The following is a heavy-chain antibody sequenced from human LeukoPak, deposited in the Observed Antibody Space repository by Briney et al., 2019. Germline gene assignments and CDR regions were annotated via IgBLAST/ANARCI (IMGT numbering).Heavy chain of an antibody. Sequence: GGSLRLSCAASGFTFSNYNLNWVRQAPGKGLEWVSYISTSSGTVFYADSVKGRFTISRDNAKNSLYLQMNSLGAEDTAVYYRARGGDPDYWGQGTLVTVSS. CDR2: ISTSSGTV. J-gene: IGHJ4*02. CDR3: ARGGDPDY. D-gene: IGHD2-21*02. V-gene: IGHV3-48*04. CDR1: GFTFSNYN.